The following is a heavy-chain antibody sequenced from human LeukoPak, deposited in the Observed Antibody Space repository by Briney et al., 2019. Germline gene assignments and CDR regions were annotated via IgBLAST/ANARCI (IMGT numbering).Heavy chain of an antibody. CDR3: AKDALLWFGELLKRSRNAFDI. V-gene: IGHV3-30*02. D-gene: IGHD3-10*01. CDR2: IRYDGSNK. CDR1: GFTFSSYG. Sequence: PGGSLRLSCAASGFTFSSYGMHWVRQAPGKGLEWVAFIRYDGSNKYYADSAKGRFTISRDNSKNTLYLQMTSLRAEDTAVYYCAKDALLWFGELLKRSRNAFDIWGQGTMVTVSS. J-gene: IGHJ3*02.